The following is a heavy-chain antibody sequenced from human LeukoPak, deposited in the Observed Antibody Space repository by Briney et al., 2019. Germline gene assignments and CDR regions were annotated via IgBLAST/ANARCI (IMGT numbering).Heavy chain of an antibody. CDR3: ARSSSGWYIDS. Sequence: SSVKVSCKASGYIFTAYYMHWVRQAPGQGLEWMGCINPNSGGTNYAQKFQGRVTLTSDTSIRTAYMELSRLRSDDTAVYSYARSSSGWYIDSWGQGTLVTVSS. CDR1: GYIFTAYY. D-gene: IGHD6-19*01. V-gene: IGHV1-2*02. CDR2: INPNSGGT. J-gene: IGHJ4*02.